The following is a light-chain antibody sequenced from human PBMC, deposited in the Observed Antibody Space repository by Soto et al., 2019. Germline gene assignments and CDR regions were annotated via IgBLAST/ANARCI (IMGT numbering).Light chain of an antibody. J-gene: IGKJ3*01. CDR3: QQYGASPFT. Sequence: VVLTQSPATLSLSPGEPATLSCRASRDVYINALAWYQQKPGRHPPLLIYGASTRATGIPDRFSATGSGTDFSLTISSVEPEDFAVYYCQQYGASPFTFGPGTRVEI. CDR2: GAS. CDR1: RDVYINA. V-gene: IGKV3-20*01.